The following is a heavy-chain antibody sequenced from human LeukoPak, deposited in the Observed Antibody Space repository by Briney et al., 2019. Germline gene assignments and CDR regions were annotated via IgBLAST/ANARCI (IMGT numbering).Heavy chain of an antibody. V-gene: IGHV3-23*01. D-gene: IGHD3-9*01. CDR1: GFTFSGSD. CDR3: ATISEPTRAFDI. CDR2: ISGSGRSS. Sequence: AGSLRLSCAASGFTFSGSDMVWVRQAPGKGLEWVSAISGSGRSSYYADSVKGRSTFSRDNSKNTLYLQMNSLRAEDTAVYYCATISEPTRAFDIWGQGTMVTVSS. J-gene: IGHJ3*02.